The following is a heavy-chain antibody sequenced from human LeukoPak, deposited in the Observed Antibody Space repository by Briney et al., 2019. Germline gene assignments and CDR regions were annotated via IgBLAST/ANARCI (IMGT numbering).Heavy chain of an antibody. Sequence: ASVKVSCKASGGTFSSYAISWVRQAPGQGLEWMGGIIPIFGTANYAQKFQGRVTITTDESTSTAYMELSSLRSEDTAVDYCATARIAARSNWFDPWGQGTLVTVSS. D-gene: IGHD6-6*01. V-gene: IGHV1-69*05. CDR2: IIPIFGTA. CDR1: GGTFSSYA. CDR3: ATARIAARSNWFDP. J-gene: IGHJ5*02.